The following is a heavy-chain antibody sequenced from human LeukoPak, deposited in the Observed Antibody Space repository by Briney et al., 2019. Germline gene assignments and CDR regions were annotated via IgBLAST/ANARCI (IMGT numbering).Heavy chain of an antibody. V-gene: IGHV4-34*01. CDR3: ARGGYYDSSGYYENFDY. D-gene: IGHD3-22*01. CDR1: GGSFSGYY. J-gene: IGHJ4*02. Sequence: SETLSLTCAVYGGSFSGYYWSWIRQPPGKGLEWIGEINHSGSTNYNPSLKSRVTISVDTSKNQFSLKLSSVTAADTAVYYCARGGYYDSSGYYENFDYWGQGTLVTVSS. CDR2: INHSGST.